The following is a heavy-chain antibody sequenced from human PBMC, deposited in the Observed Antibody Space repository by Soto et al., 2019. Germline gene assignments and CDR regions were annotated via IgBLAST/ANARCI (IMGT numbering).Heavy chain of an antibody. CDR1: GYTFTDSF. CDR3: AREDADRGSFDF. Sequence: SVKVSCKASGYTFTDSFIHWVRQAPGQGLEWMGWINPNNGRTTLAPNFQGRVTLSRDTSINTAYMHLSRLRSDDTAVYYCAREDADRGSFDFWGQGTLVTASS. CDR2: INPNNGRT. J-gene: IGHJ4*02. V-gene: IGHV1-2*02.